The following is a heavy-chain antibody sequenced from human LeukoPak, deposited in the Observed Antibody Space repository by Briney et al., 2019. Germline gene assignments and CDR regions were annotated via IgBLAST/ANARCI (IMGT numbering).Heavy chain of an antibody. CDR2: ISSSSSYI. J-gene: IGHJ4*02. CDR1: GFTFSSCS. Sequence: PGGSLRLSCAASGFTFSSCSMNWVRQAPGKGLEWVSSISSSSSYIYYADSVKGRFTISRDNAKNSLYLQMNSLRAEDTAVYYCAREDSSGLHFDYWGQGTLVTVSS. D-gene: IGHD3-22*01. V-gene: IGHV3-21*01. CDR3: AREDSSGLHFDY.